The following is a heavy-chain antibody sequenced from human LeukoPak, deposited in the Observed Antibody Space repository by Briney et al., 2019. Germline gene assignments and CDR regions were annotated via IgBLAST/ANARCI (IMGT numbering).Heavy chain of an antibody. D-gene: IGHD5-24*01. CDR3: ARVKVEMATMFYFDY. V-gene: IGHV3-66*01. J-gene: IGHJ4*02. Sequence: AGGSLRLSCAASGLTFSIHWMNWVRQAPGKGLEWVSVIYSGGSTYYADSVKGRFTISRDNSKNTLYLQMNSLRAEDTAVYYCARVKVEMATMFYFDYWGQGTLVTVSS. CDR1: GLTFSIHW. CDR2: IYSGGST.